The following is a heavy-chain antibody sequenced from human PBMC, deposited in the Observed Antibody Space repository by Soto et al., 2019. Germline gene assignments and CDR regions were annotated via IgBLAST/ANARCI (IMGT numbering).Heavy chain of an antibody. J-gene: IGHJ6*02. D-gene: IGHD4-4*01. CDR1: GFIFTSYG. CDR2: ILHDGSAE. V-gene: IGHV3-30*03. Sequence: QVQLVESGGGVVQPGRSLRLSCAASGFIFTSYGMHWVRQAPGKGLEWMALILHDGSAEYYADSVKGRFTISRDNSKNTLYLHMNSLTAEDTAVYYCARSRDGYSFYFYYGMDGWGQGTTVTVSS. CDR3: ARSRDGYSFYFYYGMDG.